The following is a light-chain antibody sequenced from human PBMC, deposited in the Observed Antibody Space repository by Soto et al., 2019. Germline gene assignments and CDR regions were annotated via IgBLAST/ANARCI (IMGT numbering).Light chain of an antibody. Sequence: QSALTQPPSVSGSPGQSVTISCTGTSSDVGSYNRVSWYQQPPGTAPKLMIYEVSNRPSGVPDRFSGSKSGNTASLTISGLQAEDVADYYCSSYTSSSTHVFGTGTNLTVL. CDR1: SSDVGSYNR. CDR2: EVS. CDR3: SSYTSSSTHV. V-gene: IGLV2-18*02. J-gene: IGLJ1*01.